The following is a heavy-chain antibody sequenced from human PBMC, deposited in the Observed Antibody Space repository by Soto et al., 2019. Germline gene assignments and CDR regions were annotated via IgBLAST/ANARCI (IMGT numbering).Heavy chain of an antibody. CDR3: ARDSTVTTNYYYYGMDV. Sequence: QVQLQESGPGLVKPSGTLSLTCAVSGGSISISNWWGWVRQPPGKGLEWIGEIYHSGSTNYNPSLKSRVTISVDKSKNQFSLKLSSVTAADTAVYYCARDSTVTTNYYYYGMDVWGQGTTVTVSS. D-gene: IGHD3-3*01. CDR1: GGSISISNW. CDR2: IYHSGST. J-gene: IGHJ6*02. V-gene: IGHV4-4*02.